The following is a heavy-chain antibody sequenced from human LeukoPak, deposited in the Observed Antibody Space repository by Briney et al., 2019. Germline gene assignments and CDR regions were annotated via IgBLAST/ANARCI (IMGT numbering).Heavy chain of an antibody. Sequence: SDTLSLTCAVYGGSFSGYYCNWIRQPPGKCLEWIGEIKHSGSTNYNPSLESRVTISVDTSKSQCSRQLSSVTAADTAVYYCARGLADGNYASHYYYYYMDVWGKGTTVTVSS. CDR3: ARGLADGNYASHYYYYYMDV. J-gene: IGHJ6*03. CDR1: GGSFSGYY. CDR2: IKHSGST. D-gene: IGHD4-17*01. V-gene: IGHV4-34*01.